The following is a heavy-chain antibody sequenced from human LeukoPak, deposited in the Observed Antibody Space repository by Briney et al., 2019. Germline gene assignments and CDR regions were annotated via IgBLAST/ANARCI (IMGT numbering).Heavy chain of an antibody. D-gene: IGHD6-19*01. CDR1: GDSISGSSDY. CDR3: ARGGQGRIAVADGGFDY. CDR2: IYYSGST. J-gene: IGHJ4*02. Sequence: SETLSLTCTVSGDSISGSSDYWGWIRQPPGKGLEWIGSIYYSGSTYYNPSLKSRVTISVDTSKNQFSLKLSSVTAADTAVYYCARGGQGRIAVADGGFDYWGRGTLVTVSS. V-gene: IGHV4-39*07.